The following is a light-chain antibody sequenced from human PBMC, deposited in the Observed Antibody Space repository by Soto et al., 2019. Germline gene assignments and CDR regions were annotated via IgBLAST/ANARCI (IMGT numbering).Light chain of an antibody. CDR2: WAS. CDR1: QSVLYSPSNKNH. Sequence: DIVLTQSPDSLAVSLGERATIDCKSSQSVLYSPSNKNHLAWYQQKPGQPPKLLIYWASTRESGVPDRFSGSGSGTDFTLTISRLQPEDVAVYYCQHYSSTPPWTFGQGTRVEIK. J-gene: IGKJ1*01. V-gene: IGKV4-1*01. CDR3: QHYSSTPPWT.